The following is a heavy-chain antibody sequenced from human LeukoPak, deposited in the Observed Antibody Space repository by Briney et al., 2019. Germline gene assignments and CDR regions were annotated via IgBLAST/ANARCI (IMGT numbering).Heavy chain of an antibody. D-gene: IGHD6-13*01. V-gene: IGHV6-1*01. CDR2: TYYRSKWYN. CDR1: GDSVSSNSAA. CDR3: ARGAAAGPTFGDAFDI. J-gene: IGHJ3*02. Sequence: SQTLSLTCAISGDSVSSNSAAWNWIRQSPSRGLEWLGRTYYRSKWYNDYAVSVKSRITINPDTSKNQFSLQLNSLTPEDTAVYYCARGAAAGPTFGDAFDIWGQGTMVTVSS.